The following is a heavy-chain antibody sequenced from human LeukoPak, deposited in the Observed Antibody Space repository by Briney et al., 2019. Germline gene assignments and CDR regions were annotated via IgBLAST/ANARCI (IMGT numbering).Heavy chain of an antibody. D-gene: IGHD3-3*01. J-gene: IGHJ4*02. CDR3: ARDAPFWSGYYEADY. Sequence: GGSLRLSCAASGFTFSSYRMNWVRQAPGKGLEWISPISSSSSYIYYADSVKGRFTISRDNAKNSLYLQMNSLRAEDTAVYYCARDAPFWSGYYEADYWGQGTLVTVSS. V-gene: IGHV3-21*01. CDR2: ISSSSSYI. CDR1: GFTFSSYR.